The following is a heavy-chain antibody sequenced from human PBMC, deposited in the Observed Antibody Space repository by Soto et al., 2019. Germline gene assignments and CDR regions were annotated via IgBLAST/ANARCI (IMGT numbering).Heavy chain of an antibody. CDR2: IYYSGST. D-gene: IGHD3-10*01. CDR1: GGSVSSGSYY. CDR3: ASTYITMGRGVKRRLGGFDP. V-gene: IGHV4-61*01. J-gene: IGHJ5*02. Sequence: QVQLQESGPGLVKPSETLSLTCTVSGGSVSSGSYYWSWIRQPPGKGLEWIGYIYYSGSTNYNPSLKSRVTISVDTSKNQFSLNLSSVTAADTAVYYCASTYITMGRGVKRRLGGFDPGGQGTLVTVSS.